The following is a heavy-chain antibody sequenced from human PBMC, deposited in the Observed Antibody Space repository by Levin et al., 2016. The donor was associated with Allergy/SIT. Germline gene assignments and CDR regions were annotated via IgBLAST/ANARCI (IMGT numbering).Heavy chain of an antibody. J-gene: IGHJ4*02. CDR2: IYYSGST. CDR3: ASRDYYDSSGYRSLSDY. D-gene: IGHD3-22*01. V-gene: IGHV4-39*01. Sequence: WIRQPPGKGLEWIGSIYYSGSTYYNPSLKSRVTISVDTSKNQFSLKLSSVTAADTAVYYCASRDYYDSSGYRSLSDYWGQGTLVTVSS.